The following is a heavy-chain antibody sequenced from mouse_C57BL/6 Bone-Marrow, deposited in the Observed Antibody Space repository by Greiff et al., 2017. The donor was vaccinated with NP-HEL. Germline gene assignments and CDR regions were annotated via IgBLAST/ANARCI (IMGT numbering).Heavy chain of an antibody. V-gene: IGHV14-4*01. CDR3: TTWTAQALGDY. CDR2: IDPENGDT. J-gene: IGHJ4*01. D-gene: IGHD3-2*02. CDR1: GFNIKDDY. Sequence: VQGVESGAELVRPGASVKLSCTASGFNIKDDYMHWVKQRPEQGLEWIGWIDPENGDTEYASKFQGKATITADTSSNTAYLQLSSLTSEDTAVYYCTTWTAQALGDYWGQGTSVTVSS.